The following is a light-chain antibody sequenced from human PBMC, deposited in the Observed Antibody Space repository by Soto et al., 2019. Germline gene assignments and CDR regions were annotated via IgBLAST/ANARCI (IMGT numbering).Light chain of an antibody. Sequence: EIVLTQSPGTVSLSPGERATLSCRASQSVSSSYLAWYQQRPGQAPRLLIYDTSSRATGIPDRFSGSGSGTEFTLTISSLQTDDFATYYCQQYHSYPWTFGQGTKVDIK. CDR2: DTS. J-gene: IGKJ1*01. V-gene: IGKV3-20*01. CDR1: QSVSSSY. CDR3: QQYHSYPWT.